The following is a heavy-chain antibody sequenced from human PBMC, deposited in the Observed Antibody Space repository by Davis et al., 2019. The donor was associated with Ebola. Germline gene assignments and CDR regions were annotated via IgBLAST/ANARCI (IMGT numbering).Heavy chain of an antibody. J-gene: IGHJ4*02. CDR2: ISYDGSNK. CDR3: AKVEKYGY. V-gene: IGHV3-30*18. CDR1: GFTFSSYA. D-gene: IGHD2-8*01. Sequence: GESLKISCAASGFTFSSYAMSWVRQAPGKGLEWVAVISYDGSNKYYADSVKGRFTISRDNSKNTLYLQMNSLRAEDTAVYYCAKVEKYGYWGQGTLVTVSS.